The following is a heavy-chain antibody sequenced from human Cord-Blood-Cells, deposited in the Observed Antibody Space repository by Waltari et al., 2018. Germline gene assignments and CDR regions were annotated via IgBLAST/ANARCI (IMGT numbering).Heavy chain of an antibody. V-gene: IGHV4-59*08. CDR1: GGSISSYY. CDR3: ARQGSGSYDAFDI. D-gene: IGHD3-10*01. CDR2: IYYSGST. Sequence: QVQLQESGPGLVKPSETLSLTCTVSGGSISSYYWSWIRQPPGKGLEWIGYIYYSGSTNYNPSLKSRVTISVDTAKNQFSLKLSSVTAADTAVYYCARQGSGSYDAFDIWGQGTMVTVSS. J-gene: IGHJ3*02.